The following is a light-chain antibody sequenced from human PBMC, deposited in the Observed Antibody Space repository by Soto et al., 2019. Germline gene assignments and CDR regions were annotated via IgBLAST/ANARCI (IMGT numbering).Light chain of an antibody. V-gene: IGLV2-23*01. CDR2: EGI. J-gene: IGLJ1*01. CDR1: SSTVGGFNV. CDR3: CSYVGATTYV. Sequence: QSALTQPASVSGSPGQSIPISCTGTSSTVGGFNVVSWYQQHPGKAPKDIIYEGIKRPSGVSNRFSGSNSGSTASLTISGLQAEDEADYYCCSYVGATTYVFGTGTKVTVL.